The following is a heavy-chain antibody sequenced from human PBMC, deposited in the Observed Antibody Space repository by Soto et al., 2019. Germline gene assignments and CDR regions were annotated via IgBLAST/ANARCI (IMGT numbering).Heavy chain of an antibody. CDR1: GGSISSGGYS. CDR2: TYQSGSA. CDR3: ARDYYGMDV. J-gene: IGHJ6*02. V-gene: IGHV4-30-2*06. Sequence: SETLSVTCTVSGGSISSGGYSCTWIRQSPGKGLEWIGYTYQSGSAYYNPSLKSRVTISVDRSKNQVSLNLTSVTAADTAVYYCARDYYGMDVWGQGTTVTVSS.